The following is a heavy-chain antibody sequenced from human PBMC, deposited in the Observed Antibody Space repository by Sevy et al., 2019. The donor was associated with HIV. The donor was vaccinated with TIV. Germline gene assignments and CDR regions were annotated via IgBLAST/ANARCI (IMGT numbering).Heavy chain of an antibody. CDR3: ARAKLPTHIVAVTAIPNWFDP. Sequence: GGSLRLSCAASGFTFSSNAMHWVRQAPGKGLEWVAVISYDGSNKYYADSVKGRFTISRDNSKNTLYLQMNSLRAEDTAMYYCARAKLPTHIVAVTAIPNWFDPWGQGTLVTVSS. CDR1: GFTFSSNA. V-gene: IGHV3-30-3*01. J-gene: IGHJ5*02. CDR2: ISYDGSNK. D-gene: IGHD2-21*02.